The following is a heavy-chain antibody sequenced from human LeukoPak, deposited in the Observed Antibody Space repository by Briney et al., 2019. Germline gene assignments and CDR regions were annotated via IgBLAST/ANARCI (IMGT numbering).Heavy chain of an antibody. J-gene: IGHJ4*02. CDR3: ARDLYGDSN. CDR2: IWYDGSNK. D-gene: IGHD4-17*01. CDR1: GFTFSSYG. V-gene: IGHV3-33*01. Sequence: GGSLRLSCAASGFTFSSYGMHWVRQAPGKGLEWAAVIWYDGSNKYYADSVKGRFTISRDNSKNTLYLQMNSLRAEDTAVYYCARDLYGDSNWGQGTLVTVSS.